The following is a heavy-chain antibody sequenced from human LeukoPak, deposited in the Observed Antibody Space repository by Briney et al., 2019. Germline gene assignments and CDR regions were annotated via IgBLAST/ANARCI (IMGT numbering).Heavy chain of an antibody. J-gene: IGHJ5*02. D-gene: IGHD6-19*01. CDR3: ARAAVASKPYNWFDP. V-gene: IGHV1-46*01. CDR2: INPSGGST. Sequence: ASVKVSCKASGYTFTSYYLHWVRQAPGQGLEWRGIINPSGGSTSYAQNFQGRVTMTRDTSTSTVYMELSSLRSEDTAVYYCARAAVASKPYNWFDPWGEGTLFTVSS. CDR1: GYTFTSYY.